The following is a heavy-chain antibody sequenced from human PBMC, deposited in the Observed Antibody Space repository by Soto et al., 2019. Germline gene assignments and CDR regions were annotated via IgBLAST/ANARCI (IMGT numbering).Heavy chain of an antibody. Sequence: SENLSLTCTVSGGSVRSGSYYWSWIRQPPGKGLEWIGYIYYSGTTNYNPSLKSRVTISVDTSKNQFSLKLSSVTAADTAVYYCARVEDHGDYFDYSGQGTLDIVYS. V-gene: IGHV4-61*01. CDR1: GGSVRSGSYY. J-gene: IGHJ4*02. D-gene: IGHD4-17*01. CDR3: ARVEDHGDYFDY. CDR2: IYYSGTT.